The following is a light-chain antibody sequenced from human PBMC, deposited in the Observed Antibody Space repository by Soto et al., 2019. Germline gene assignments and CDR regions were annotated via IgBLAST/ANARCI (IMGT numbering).Light chain of an antibody. CDR2: AAS. V-gene: IGKV1-27*01. Sequence: DIQMTQSPPSLSASVGDRVTITCRASQGISNNLAWYQQKPGKVPKLLIYAASTLQSGVPSRFSGSGSGTDFTLTISSLQPEDVATYYCQKYNSVPITFGQGTRLEIK. CDR3: QKYNSVPIT. CDR1: QGISNN. J-gene: IGKJ5*01.